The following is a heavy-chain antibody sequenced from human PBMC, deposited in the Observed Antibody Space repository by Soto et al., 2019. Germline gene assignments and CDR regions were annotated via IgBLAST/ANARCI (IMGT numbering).Heavy chain of an antibody. CDR1: EYSFTNYY. D-gene: IGHD4-17*01. CDR3: ATWVDYGDFEGFDF. J-gene: IGHJ4*02. CDR2: VDPNGGGS. Sequence: ASVKVSCKASEYSFTNYYVHWVRQAPGQGLEWMGWVDPNGGGSNSAQKFQGSVTMTWDTSITTAYLDLTRLTTNDTATYFCATWVDYGDFEGFDFWGQGTLVTVSS. V-gene: IGHV1-2*04.